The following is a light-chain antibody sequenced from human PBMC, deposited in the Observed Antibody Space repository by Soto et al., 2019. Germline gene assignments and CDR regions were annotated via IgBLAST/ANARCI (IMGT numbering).Light chain of an antibody. CDR2: AVS. J-gene: IGKJ3*01. V-gene: IGKV1-39*01. CDR3: LQCYNTLFT. Sequence: IQMTQFPSSLSASVGDRVTITCRAGQTVIRYLNWYQQKQGRAPNLLIYAVSNLQSGFPSRFSCSGSGTEVTFTIRDLRPEEFATYYCLQCYNTLFTFGTGTKEQIK. CDR1: QTVIRY.